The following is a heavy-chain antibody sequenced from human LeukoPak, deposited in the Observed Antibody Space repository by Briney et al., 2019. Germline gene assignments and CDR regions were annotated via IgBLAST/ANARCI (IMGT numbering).Heavy chain of an antibody. Sequence: ASVKVSCKASGYTFTSYDINWVRQATGQGLEWMGWMNPNSGNTGYAQKFQGRVTMTRNTSISTAYMELTSLRSEGTAVYYCARVPTPSLNWFDPWGQGTLVTVSS. J-gene: IGHJ5*02. CDR1: GYTFTSYD. CDR3: ARVPTPSLNWFDP. V-gene: IGHV1-8*01. CDR2: MNPNSGNT.